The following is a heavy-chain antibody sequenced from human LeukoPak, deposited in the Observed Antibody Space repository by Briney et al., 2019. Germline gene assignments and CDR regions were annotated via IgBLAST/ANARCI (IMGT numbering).Heavy chain of an antibody. CDR3: ARDVSSTSSWWFDP. CDR2: ISPSGGST. CDR1: GYTFTSNY. J-gene: IGHJ5*02. V-gene: IGHV1-46*01. D-gene: IGHD2-2*01. Sequence: ASVKVSCKAFGYTFTSNYMHWVRQAPGQGPEWMGVISPSGGSTTYAQKFQGRVTLTRDMSTSTDYLELSSLRSEDTAVYYCARDVSSTSSWWFDPWGQGTLVIVSS.